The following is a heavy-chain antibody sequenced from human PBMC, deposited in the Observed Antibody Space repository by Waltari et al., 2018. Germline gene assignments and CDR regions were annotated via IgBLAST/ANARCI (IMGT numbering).Heavy chain of an antibody. CDR2: INAGNGNT. J-gene: IGHJ4*02. Sequence: QVQLVQSGAEVKKPGASVTVSCKASGYTFTSYAMHWVRQAPGQRLEWMGWINAGNGNTKYSQKFQGRVTITRDTSASTAYMELSSLRSEDTAVYYCARVYGTTFPFDYWGQGTLVTVSS. V-gene: IGHV1-3*01. D-gene: IGHD1-7*01. CDR1: GYTFTSYA. CDR3: ARVYGTTFPFDY.